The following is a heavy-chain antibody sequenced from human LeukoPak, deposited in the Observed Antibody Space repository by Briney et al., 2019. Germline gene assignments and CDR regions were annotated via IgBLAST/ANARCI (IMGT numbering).Heavy chain of an antibody. J-gene: IGHJ6*03. Sequence: SETLSLTCTVSGGSIGTYYWSWIRQSPGKGLEWIGYIYVTGTKYNPYLQSRVTISVDRSRNQFFLKMSSVTAADTAVYYCARHIGGGIEDMDVWGKGTKVIVSS. CDR3: ARHIGGGIEDMDV. CDR2: IYVTGT. V-gene: IGHV4-59*08. CDR1: GGSIGTYY. D-gene: IGHD3-16*02.